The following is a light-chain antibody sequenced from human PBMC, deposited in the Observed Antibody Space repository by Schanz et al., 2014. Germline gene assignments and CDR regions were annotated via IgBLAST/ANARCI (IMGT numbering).Light chain of an antibody. J-gene: IGKJ2*02. CDR2: GAS. Sequence: EIVMTQSPATLSVSPGERATLSCRASQSVSGNLAWYQQKPGQAPRPLIYGASTRATGIPARFSGSRSGTEFTLTISSLQSEDFAVYYCQQYNTWPRTFGQGTKLEIK. V-gene: IGKV3-15*01. CDR1: QSVSGN. CDR3: QQYNTWPRT.